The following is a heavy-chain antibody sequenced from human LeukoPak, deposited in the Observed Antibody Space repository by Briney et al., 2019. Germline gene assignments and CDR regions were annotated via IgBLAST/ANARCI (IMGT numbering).Heavy chain of an antibody. D-gene: IGHD3-10*01. J-gene: IGHJ6*03. Sequence: SETLSLTCTVSGGSISSYYWSWIRQPPGKGLEWIGYIYCSGSTNYNPSLKSRVTISVDRSKNQFSLKLSSVTASDTAVYYCARVEEGYGSGRRENYYYYYMDVWGKGTTVTISS. CDR3: ARVEEGYGSGRRENYYYYYMDV. CDR1: GGSISSYY. CDR2: IYCSGST. V-gene: IGHV4-59*01.